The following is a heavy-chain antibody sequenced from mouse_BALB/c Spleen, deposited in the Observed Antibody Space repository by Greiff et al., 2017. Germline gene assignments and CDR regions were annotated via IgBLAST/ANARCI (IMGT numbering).Heavy chain of an antibody. CDR1: GFTFSSFG. CDR3: ARSPITTVEYYFDY. CDR2: ISSGSSTI. V-gene: IGHV5-17*02. D-gene: IGHD1-1*01. Sequence: EVKLMESGGGLVQPGGSRKLSCAASGFTFSSFGMHWVRQAPEKGLEWVAYISSGSSTIYYADTVKGRFTISRDNPKNTLFLQMTSLRSEDTAMYYCARSPITTVEYYFDYWGQGTTLTVSS. J-gene: IGHJ2*01.